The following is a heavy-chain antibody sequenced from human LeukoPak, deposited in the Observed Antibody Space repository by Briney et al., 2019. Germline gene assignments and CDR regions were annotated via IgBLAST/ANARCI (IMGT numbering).Heavy chain of an antibody. D-gene: IGHD5-24*01. CDR1: GGSFSGYY. J-gene: IGHJ4*02. V-gene: IGHV4-34*09. CDR3: ARDLGDGYLANDY. Sequence: SETLSLTCAVYGGSFSGYYWSWIRQPPGKGLEWIGYTLYTGTTYYNPSLKSRVTISVDTSDNQFSLKLSSVTAADTAVYYCARDLGDGYLANDYWGQGTLVTVSS. CDR2: TLYTGTT.